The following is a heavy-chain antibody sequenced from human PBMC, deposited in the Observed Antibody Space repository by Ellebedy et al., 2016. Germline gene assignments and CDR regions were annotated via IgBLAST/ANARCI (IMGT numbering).Heavy chain of an antibody. V-gene: IGHV3-7*01. CDR3: ARDLSYPRGIVVVPAAPFDY. D-gene: IGHD2-2*01. J-gene: IGHJ4*02. CDR2: IKQDGSEK. CDR1: GFTFSSYW. Sequence: GGSLRLSXAASGFTFSSYWMSWVRQAPGKGLEWVANIKQDGSEKYYVDSVKGRFTISRDNAKNSLYLQMNSLRAEDTAVYYCARDLSYPRGIVVVPAAPFDYWGQGTLVTVSS.